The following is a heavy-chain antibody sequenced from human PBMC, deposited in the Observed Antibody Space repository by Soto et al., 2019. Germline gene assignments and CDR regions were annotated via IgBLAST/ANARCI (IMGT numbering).Heavy chain of an antibody. CDR1: GFTFSSYA. CDR3: AKGGYSYGFGRLNWFDP. Sequence: VGSLRLSCAASGFTFSSYAMSWVRQAPGKGLEWVSAISGSGGSTYYADSVKGRFTISRDNSKNTLYLQMNSLRAEDTAVYYCAKGGYSYGFGRLNWFDPWGQGTLVTVSS. CDR2: ISGSGGST. D-gene: IGHD5-18*01. V-gene: IGHV3-23*01. J-gene: IGHJ5*02.